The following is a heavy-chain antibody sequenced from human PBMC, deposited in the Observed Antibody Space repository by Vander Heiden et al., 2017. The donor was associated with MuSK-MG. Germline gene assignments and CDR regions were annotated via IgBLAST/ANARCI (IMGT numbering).Heavy chain of an antibody. Sequence: EVQLVESGGGLIQPGGSLRLSCAASGFTVSNNYMSWVRQAQGKGPEWVSVIYTGGNTDYAESVKGRFTMSRENSANTEYLQMNSLRAEDTAVYYCARAWGQLGVWGTGTTVTVSS. CDR3: ARAWGQLGV. J-gene: IGHJ6*04. D-gene: IGHD3-16*01. CDR2: IYTGGNT. CDR1: GFTVSNNY. V-gene: IGHV3-53*01.